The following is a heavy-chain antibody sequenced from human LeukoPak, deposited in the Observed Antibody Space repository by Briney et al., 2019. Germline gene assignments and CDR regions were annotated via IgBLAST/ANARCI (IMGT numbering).Heavy chain of an antibody. CDR3: ARDVSDFWSFSKYYYMDV. J-gene: IGHJ6*03. Sequence: GASVKVSCKVSGYTFTSYAMHWVRQAPGQRLEWMGWISTYNGNTNYAQKFQGRVTMTTDTSTSTVYMELRSLRSDDTAVYYCARDVSDFWSFSKYYYMDVWGKGTTVTVSS. CDR2: ISTYNGNT. V-gene: IGHV1-18*01. CDR1: GYTFTSYA. D-gene: IGHD3-3*01.